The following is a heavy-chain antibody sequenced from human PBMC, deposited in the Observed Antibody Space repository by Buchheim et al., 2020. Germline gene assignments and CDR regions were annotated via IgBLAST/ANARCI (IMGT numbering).Heavy chain of an antibody. V-gene: IGHV5-51*01. CDR1: GYSFTSYW. J-gene: IGHJ6*02. CDR3: ARHPPAEKPRYCSGGSCYAEYYGMDV. CDR2: IYPGDSDT. Sequence: EVQLVQSGAEVKKPGESLKISCKGSGYSFTSYWIGWVRQMPGKGLEWMGIIYPGDSDTRYSPSFQGQVTISADKSISTAYLQWSSLKASDTAMYYCARHPPAEKPRYCSGGSCYAEYYGMDVWGQGTT. D-gene: IGHD2-15*01.